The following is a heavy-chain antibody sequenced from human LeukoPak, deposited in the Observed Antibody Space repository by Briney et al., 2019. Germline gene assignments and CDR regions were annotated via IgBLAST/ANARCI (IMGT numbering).Heavy chain of an antibody. CDR3: ARASYSYDISGWVPFDY. V-gene: IGHV3-74*03. J-gene: IGHJ4*02. CDR1: GLTFNSYW. CDR2: INGDASNT. D-gene: IGHD3-22*01. Sequence: GGSLRLSCAASGLTFNSYWMHWVRQVAGKGRVWAARINGDASNTTSADSVKGRFTISREKAKNTLYLKINSLRVDDTAVYYCARASYSYDISGWVPFDYWGQGTLVTVSS.